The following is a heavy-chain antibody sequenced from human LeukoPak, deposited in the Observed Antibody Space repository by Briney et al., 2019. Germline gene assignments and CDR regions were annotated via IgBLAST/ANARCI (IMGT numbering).Heavy chain of an antibody. CDR1: GSTFSSYS. V-gene: IGHV3-48*04. D-gene: IGHD6-19*01. CDR3: ARVNSSGWYLYYFDY. CDR2: ISSSGSTI. Sequence: GGSLRLSCAASGSTFSSYSMNWVRQAPGKGLQWVSYISSSGSTIYYADSVKGRFTISRDNAKNSLYLQMNSLRAEDTAVYYCARVNSSGWYLYYFDYWGQGTLVTVSS. J-gene: IGHJ4*02.